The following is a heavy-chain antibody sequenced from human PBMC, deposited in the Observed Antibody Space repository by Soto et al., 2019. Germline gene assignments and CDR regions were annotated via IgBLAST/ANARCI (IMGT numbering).Heavy chain of an antibody. CDR3: ARVKLAGRGSFHD. D-gene: IGHD3-3*02. CDR1: GYSITNGYY. Sequence: SETLSLTCAVSGYSITNGYYWGWIRQPPGKGLEWIGSIYHSGNTYYNPSLKSRVTLSIDTSKNQFSLKLRSVTAADTAMYYCARVKLAGRGSFHDWGQGTLVTVSS. J-gene: IGHJ4*02. V-gene: IGHV4-38-2*01. CDR2: IYHSGNT.